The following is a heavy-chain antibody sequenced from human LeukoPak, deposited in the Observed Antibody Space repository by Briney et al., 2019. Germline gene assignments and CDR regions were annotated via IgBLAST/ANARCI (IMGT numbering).Heavy chain of an antibody. CDR3: AKTYSSSSRFDY. Sequence: GGSLRLSCAASGFTFSSYGMHWVRQAPGKGLEWVAFIRYDGSNKYYADSVKGRFTISRDNSKNTLYLQMNSLRAEDTAVYYCAKTYSSSSRFDYWGQGTLVTVSS. V-gene: IGHV3-30*02. CDR1: GFTFSSYG. CDR2: IRYDGSNK. J-gene: IGHJ4*02. D-gene: IGHD6-6*01.